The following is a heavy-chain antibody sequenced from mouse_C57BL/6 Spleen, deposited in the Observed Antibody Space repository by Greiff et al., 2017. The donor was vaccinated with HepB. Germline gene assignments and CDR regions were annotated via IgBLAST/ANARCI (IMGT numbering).Heavy chain of an antibody. CDR2: IDPSDSET. V-gene: IGHV1-52*01. D-gene: IGHD1-1*01. Sequence: QVQLKQPGAELVRPGSSVKLSCKASGYTFTSYWMHWVKQRPIQGLEWIGNIDPSDSETHYNQKFKDKATLTVDKSSSTAYMQLSSLTSEDSAVYYCARGGGSSYDYYAMDYWGQGTSVTVSS. J-gene: IGHJ4*01. CDR1: GYTFTSYW. CDR3: ARGGGSSYDYYAMDY.